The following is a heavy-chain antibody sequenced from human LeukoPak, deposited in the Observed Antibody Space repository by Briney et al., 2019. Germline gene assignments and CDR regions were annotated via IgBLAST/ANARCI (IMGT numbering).Heavy chain of an antibody. CDR2: INPNGGGT. CDR3: ARGTGAPNYFDN. D-gene: IGHD7-27*01. V-gene: IGHV1-2*02. J-gene: IGHJ4*02. CDR1: GYTFTGYY. Sequence: ASVKVSCKASGYTFTGYYIHWVRQAPGQGLEWMAWINPNGGGTNYAQKFQGRVAVTRDSSISTAYMELSGLTSDDTAVFYCARGTGAPNYFDNWGQGPLVTVSS.